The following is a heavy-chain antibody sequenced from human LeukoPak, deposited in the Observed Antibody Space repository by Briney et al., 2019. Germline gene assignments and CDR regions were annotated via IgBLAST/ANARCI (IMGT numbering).Heavy chain of an antibody. CDR3: ARDNSVRDEAWWFNP. Sequence: SETLSLTCTVSGDSISSYYWSWIRQPPGKGLEWIGYIYYSGSTNYNPSLKSRVTISVDTSKNQFSLKLSSVTAADTAVYYCARDNSVRDEAWWFNPWGQGTLVTVSS. CDR2: IYYSGST. V-gene: IGHV4-59*01. J-gene: IGHJ5*02. D-gene: IGHD5-24*01. CDR1: GDSISSYY.